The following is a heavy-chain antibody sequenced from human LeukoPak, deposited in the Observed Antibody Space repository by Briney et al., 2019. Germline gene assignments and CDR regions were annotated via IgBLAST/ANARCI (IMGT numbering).Heavy chain of an antibody. V-gene: IGHV3-7*01. CDR2: IKQDGSEK. J-gene: IGHJ3*02. CDR3: AKDRRRDSYAFDI. D-gene: IGHD2-15*01. CDR1: GFTFSSYW. Sequence: GGSLRLSCAASGFTFSSYWMSWVRQAPGKGLEWVANIKQDGSEKYYVDSVKGRFTISRDNAKNSLYLQMNSLRAEDTAVYYCAKDRRRDSYAFDIWGQGTMVTVSS.